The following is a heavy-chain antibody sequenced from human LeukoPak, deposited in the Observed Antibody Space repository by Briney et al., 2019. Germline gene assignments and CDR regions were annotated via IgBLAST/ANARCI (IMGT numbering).Heavy chain of an antibody. CDR1: GYTFTSYG. CDR2: ISAYNGNT. Sequence: SVKVSCKASGYTFTSYGISWVRQAPGQGLEWMGWISAYNGNTNYAQKPQGRVTMTTDTSTSTAYMELRSLRSDDTAVYYCARDRSLYCSGGSCPHFDPWGQGTLVTVSS. J-gene: IGHJ5*02. D-gene: IGHD2-15*01. CDR3: ARDRSLYCSGGSCPHFDP. V-gene: IGHV1-18*01.